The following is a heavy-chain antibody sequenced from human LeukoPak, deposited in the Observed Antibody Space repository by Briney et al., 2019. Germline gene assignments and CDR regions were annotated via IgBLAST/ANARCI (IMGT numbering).Heavy chain of an antibody. D-gene: IGHD2-8*01. J-gene: IGHJ6*03. CDR3: ARNSRVYATSYYYYYYIDV. V-gene: IGHV4-34*01. CDR2: INHSGST. Sequence: PSETLSLTCAVYGGSFSGYYWSWIRQPPGKGLEWIGEINHSGSTNYNPSLKSRVTISVDTSKNQFSLKLSSVTAADTAVYYCARNSRVYATSYYYYYYIDVWGKGTTVTGSS. CDR1: GGSFSGYY.